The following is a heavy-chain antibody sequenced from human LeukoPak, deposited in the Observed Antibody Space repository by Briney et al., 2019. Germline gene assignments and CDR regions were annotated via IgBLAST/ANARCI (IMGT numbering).Heavy chain of an antibody. D-gene: IGHD4-23*01. CDR1: GGYIITSGHY. V-gene: IGHV4-39*07. Sequence: PSETLSLTCTVSGGYIITSGHYWGWIRQPPRKGLEWIGSIYYTGVTSTNPFFRSRMSISVDTSKNQFSLNLTSVTAADAAVYYCARERSSSGGHSWFDPWGQGTLVTVSS. J-gene: IGHJ5*02. CDR2: IYYTGVT. CDR3: ARERSSSGGHSWFDP.